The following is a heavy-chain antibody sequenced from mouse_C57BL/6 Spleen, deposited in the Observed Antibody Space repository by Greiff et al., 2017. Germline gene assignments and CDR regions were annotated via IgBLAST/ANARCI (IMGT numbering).Heavy chain of an antibody. CDR1: GYTFTSSG. J-gene: IGHJ1*03. D-gene: IGHD1-1*01. CDR3: ARCPITTVKSYWYFDV. Sequence: QVQLKESGAELARPGASVKLSCKASGYTFTSSGISWVKQRTGQGLEWIGEIYPRSGNTYYNEKFKGKATLTADKSSSTAYMELRSLTSEDSAVYFCARCPITTVKSYWYFDVWGTGTTVTVSS. CDR2: IYPRSGNT. V-gene: IGHV1-81*01.